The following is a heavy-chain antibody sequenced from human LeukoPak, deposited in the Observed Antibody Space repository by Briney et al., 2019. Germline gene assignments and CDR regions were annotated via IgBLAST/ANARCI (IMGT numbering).Heavy chain of an antibody. CDR1: GFTFSNYG. D-gene: IGHD4-11*01. V-gene: IGHV3-30*02. Sequence: GGSLRLSCAASGFTFSNYGMHWVRQAPGKGLEWVAFIRYDGSNKYYTDSVKGRFTIPRDNSKNTLYLQMNSLRVEDTAVYYCARDGLAVTTFEYFFDYWGQGTLVTVS. CDR3: ARDGLAVTTFEYFFDY. J-gene: IGHJ4*02. CDR2: IRYDGSNK.